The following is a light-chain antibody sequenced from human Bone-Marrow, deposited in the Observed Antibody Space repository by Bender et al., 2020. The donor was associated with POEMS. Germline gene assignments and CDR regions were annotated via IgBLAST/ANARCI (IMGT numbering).Light chain of an antibody. CDR3: CSYADNSVWV. J-gene: IGLJ3*02. CDR2: DVS. Sequence: QSALTQPASVSGSPGQSITISCTGTSTDVGAYDYVSWFQQHPGKVPKLVIFDVSDRPSGVSDRFSGSKSDNTASLTISGLQAEDEADFYCCSYADNSVWVFGGGTKLTVL. CDR1: STDVGAYDY. V-gene: IGLV2-14*03.